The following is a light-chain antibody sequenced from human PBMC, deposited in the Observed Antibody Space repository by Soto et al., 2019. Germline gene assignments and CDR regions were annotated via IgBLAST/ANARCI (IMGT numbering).Light chain of an antibody. CDR2: EVT. V-gene: IGLV1-40*01. CDR1: SSNIGAGYD. J-gene: IGLJ1*01. CDR3: SSYTTSSTRV. Sequence: SVLTQPPSVSGTLGQRVTISRTGSSSNIGAGYDVHWYQQRPGTAPKLIIYEVTNRPSGVSNRFSGSKSGNTASLTISGLQAEDEADYYCSSYTTSSTRVFGTGTKVTV.